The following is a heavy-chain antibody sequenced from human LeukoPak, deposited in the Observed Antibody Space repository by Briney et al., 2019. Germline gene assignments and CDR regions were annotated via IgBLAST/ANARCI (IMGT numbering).Heavy chain of an antibody. J-gene: IGHJ4*02. Sequence: PGGSLRLSCTASGFTFGDYAMSWFRQAPGKGLEWVGFIRSKAYGGTTEYAASVKGRFTISRDDSKNTLYLQMNSLKTEDTAVYYCTTDGYGGWYQYYFDYWGQGTLVTVSS. D-gene: IGHD6-19*01. CDR1: GFTFGDYA. CDR3: TTDGYGGWYQYYFDY. CDR2: IRSKAYGGTT. V-gene: IGHV3-49*03.